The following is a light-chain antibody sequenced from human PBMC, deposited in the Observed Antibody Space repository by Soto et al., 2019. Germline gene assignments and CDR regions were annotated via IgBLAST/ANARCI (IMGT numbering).Light chain of an antibody. CDR3: AAWDDSLNGVV. CDR2: STN. V-gene: IGLV1-44*01. J-gene: IGLJ2*01. CDR1: SSNIGDSP. Sequence: QSVVTQTPSASGTPGQRVTISCSGSSSNIGDSPVDWYQQVPGAAPKLLIYSTNQRPSGVPDRFSGSKSGTSASLAISGLQSEDEAEYFCAAWDDSLNGVVFGGGTKLTVL.